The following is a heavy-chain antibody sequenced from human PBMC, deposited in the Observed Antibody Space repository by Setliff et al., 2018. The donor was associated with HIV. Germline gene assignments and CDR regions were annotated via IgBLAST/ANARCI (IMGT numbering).Heavy chain of an antibody. D-gene: IGHD1-7*01. V-gene: IGHV1-69*10. J-gene: IGHJ4*02. CDR3: ARGYNWNYVLAY. CDR1: GGTFNRDA. CDR2: IIPILEKT. Sequence: SVKVSCKASGGTFNRDAFSWVRQAPGQGLEWMGGIIPILEKTNYAQKFQGRVTITADTSTSTAYMELSSLTSEDTAVYYCARGYNWNYVLAYWGQGTLVTVSS.